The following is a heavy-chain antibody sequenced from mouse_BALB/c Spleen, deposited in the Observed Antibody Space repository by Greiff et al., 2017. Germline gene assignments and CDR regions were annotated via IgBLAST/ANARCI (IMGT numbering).Heavy chain of an antibody. Sequence: EVKLVESGAELVKPGASVKLSCTASGFNIKDTYMHWVKQRPEQGLEWIGRIDPANGNTKYDPKFQGKATITADTSSNTAYLQLSSLTSEDTAVYYCARLANWDEFDYWGQGTTLTVSS. CDR2: IDPANGNT. V-gene: IGHV14-3*02. D-gene: IGHD4-1*01. CDR3: ARLANWDEFDY. J-gene: IGHJ2*01. CDR1: GFNIKDTY.